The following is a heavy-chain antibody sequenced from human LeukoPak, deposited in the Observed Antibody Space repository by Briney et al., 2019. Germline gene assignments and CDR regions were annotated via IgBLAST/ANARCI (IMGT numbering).Heavy chain of an antibody. V-gene: IGHV3-23*01. Sequence: GGSLRLSCAASGFTFSSYAMSWVRQAPGKGLEWVSAITGSGDTTYYADSVKGRFTISRDNSKNTLYVEMNTLRAEDTAVYYCAKWGDYDILTGYYVSDFWGQGALVTVSS. J-gene: IGHJ4*02. CDR2: ITGSGDTT. CDR3: AKWGDYDILTGYYVSDF. CDR1: GFTFSSYA. D-gene: IGHD3-9*01.